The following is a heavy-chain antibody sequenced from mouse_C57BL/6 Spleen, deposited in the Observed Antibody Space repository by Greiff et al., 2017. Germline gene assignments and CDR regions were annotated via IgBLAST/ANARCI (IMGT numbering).Heavy chain of an antibody. V-gene: IGHV5-17*01. CDR2: SSSGSSTI. Sequence: EVLLVESGGGLGKPGGSLNLPCAAPGFILSDYGMHWVRQAPEKGLEWVAYSSSGSSTIYYADTVKGRFTISRDNAKNTLFLQMTSLRSEDTAMYYCARMYYFDYWGQGTTLTVSS. CDR3: ARMYYFDY. CDR1: GFILSDYG. J-gene: IGHJ2*01.